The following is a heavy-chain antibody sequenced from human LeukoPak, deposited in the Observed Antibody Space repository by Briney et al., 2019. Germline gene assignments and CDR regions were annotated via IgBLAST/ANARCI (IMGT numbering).Heavy chain of an antibody. V-gene: IGHV4-34*01. CDR3: ARGADNWFDP. Sequence: PSETLSLTCAVYGGSFSGYYWSWIHQPPGKGLEWIGEINHSGSTNYNPSLKSRVTISVDTSKNQFSLKLSSVTAADTAVYYCARGADNWFDPWGQGTLVTVSS. J-gene: IGHJ5*02. CDR1: GGSFSGYY. CDR2: INHSGST.